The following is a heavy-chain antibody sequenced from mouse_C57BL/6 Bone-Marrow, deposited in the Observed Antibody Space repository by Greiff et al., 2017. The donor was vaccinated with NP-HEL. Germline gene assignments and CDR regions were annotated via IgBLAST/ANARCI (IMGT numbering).Heavy chain of an antibody. CDR1: GYTFTGYW. V-gene: IGHV1-9*01. CDR2: ILPGSGST. Sequence: QVQLKQSGAELMKPGASVKLSCKATGYTFTGYWIEWVKQRPGHGLEWIGEILPGSGSTNYNEKFKSKATLTVDTSSSTAYMQLSSLTSEDSAVYYCARDPYYSNPCWGQGTTLTVSS. D-gene: IGHD2-5*01. CDR3: ARDPYYSNPC. J-gene: IGHJ2*01.